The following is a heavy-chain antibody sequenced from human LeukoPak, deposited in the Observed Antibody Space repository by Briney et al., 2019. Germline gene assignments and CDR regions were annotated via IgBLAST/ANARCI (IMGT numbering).Heavy chain of an antibody. CDR2: INHSGST. CDR1: GGSFSGYY. D-gene: IGHD1-26*01. J-gene: IGHJ4*02. CDR3: ARGGQFIVGAKNGPYFDY. V-gene: IGHV4-34*01. Sequence: SETLSLTCAVYGGSFSGYYWSWIRQPPGKGLEWIGEINHSGSTNYNPSLKSRVTISVDTSKNQFSLKLSSVTAADTAVYYCARGGQFIVGAKNGPYFDYWGQGTLVTVSS.